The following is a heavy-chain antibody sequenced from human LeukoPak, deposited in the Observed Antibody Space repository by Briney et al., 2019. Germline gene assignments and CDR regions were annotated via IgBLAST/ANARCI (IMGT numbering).Heavy chain of an antibody. D-gene: IGHD4-17*01. CDR2: IYPGDSDS. V-gene: IGHV5-51*01. CDR3: ARSMTTVTPFDY. Sequence: GESLKISCKGSGYSFTSYWIGWVRQMPGKGLEWMGIIYPGDSDSRYSPSFQGQVTISVDKSISTAYPQWSSLRASDTAMYYCARSMTTVTPFDYWGQGTLVTVSS. CDR1: GYSFTSYW. J-gene: IGHJ4*02.